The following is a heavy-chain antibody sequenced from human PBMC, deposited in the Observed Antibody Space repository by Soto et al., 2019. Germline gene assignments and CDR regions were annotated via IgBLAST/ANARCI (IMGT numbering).Heavy chain of an antibody. D-gene: IGHD3-16*01. CDR1: GYTFTAYY. J-gene: IGHJ4*03. V-gene: IGHV1-2*04. CDR3: ARPPYPWGPYVFHS. Sequence: ASVKVSCPASGYTFTAYYIHWLRQAPGQGLEWMGWVNPHSGATVIAQKFLGSVTLTTDTSINTAYMELTSLTSDDTALYYCARPPYPWGPYVFHSWVNGTLVTFSS. CDR2: VNPHSGAT.